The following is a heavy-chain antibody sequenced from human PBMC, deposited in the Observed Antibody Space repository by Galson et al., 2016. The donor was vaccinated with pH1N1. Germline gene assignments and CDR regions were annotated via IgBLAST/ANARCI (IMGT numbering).Heavy chain of an antibody. CDR2: IYYSGSI. CDR1: GDSITNYY. D-gene: IGHD6-19*01. Sequence: CTVSGDSITNYYWNWIRQPPGKGLEWIGFIYYSGSINHYNPSLKSRVTITVDTSKNQFSLKLTSVTAADTAIYYCVRHLALPESGIRNDPFDSWAQGILVTVSS. V-gene: IGHV4-59*08. CDR3: VRHLALPESGIRNDPFDS. J-gene: IGHJ4*02.